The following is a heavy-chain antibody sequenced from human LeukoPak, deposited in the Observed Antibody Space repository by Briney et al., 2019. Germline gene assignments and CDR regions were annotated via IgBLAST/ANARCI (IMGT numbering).Heavy chain of an antibody. V-gene: IGHV1-2*02. CDR2: INPNSGGT. CDR1: GYTFTGYY. J-gene: IGHJ3*01. Sequence: GASVKVSCKASGYTFTGYYMHWVRQAPGQGPEWMGWINPNSGGTNYAQKFQGRVTMTRDTSISTAYMELSRLRSDDTAVYYCARVQYGNEMSVSVAFDVWGQGTMVTVSS. D-gene: IGHD2/OR15-2a*01. CDR3: ARVQYGNEMSVSVAFDV.